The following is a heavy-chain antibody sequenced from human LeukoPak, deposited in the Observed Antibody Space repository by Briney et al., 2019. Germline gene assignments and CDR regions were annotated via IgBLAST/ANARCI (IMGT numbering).Heavy chain of an antibody. J-gene: IGHJ1*01. Sequence: ASVKVSCKASGYTFTTYYMHWVRQAPGQGLEWMGIINPSGGSTSYAQKFQGRVTMTRDTSTSTVYMDLSSLRSEDTAVYYCARGHDSSAYNLEYLQHWGQGTLVTVSS. CDR3: ARGHDSSAYNLEYLQH. V-gene: IGHV1-46*01. CDR1: GYTFTTYY. CDR2: INPSGGST. D-gene: IGHD3-22*01.